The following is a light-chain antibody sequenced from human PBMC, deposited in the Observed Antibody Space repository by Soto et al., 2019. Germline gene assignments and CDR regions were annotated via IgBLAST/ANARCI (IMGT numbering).Light chain of an antibody. CDR3: CSYAGTSTFV. J-gene: IGLJ3*02. V-gene: IGLV2-23*03. CDR1: SSDVGNYNL. CDR2: EGS. Sequence: QSVLTQPASASGSPGQSITISCTGTSSDVGNYNLVSWYQQHPGKAPKLIIYEGSKRPSGVSNRFSGSKSGNTASLTISGLQAEDEADYYCCSYAGTSTFVFGGGTKLTVL.